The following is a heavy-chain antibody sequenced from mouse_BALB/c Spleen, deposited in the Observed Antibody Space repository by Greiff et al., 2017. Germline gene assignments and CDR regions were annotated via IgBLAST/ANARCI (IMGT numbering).Heavy chain of an antibody. J-gene: IGHJ4*01. D-gene: IGHD3-3*01. Sequence: QVQLQQSGAELARPGASVKLSCKASGYTFTSYWMQWVKQRPGQGLEWIGAIYPGDGDTRYTQKFKGKATLTADKSSSTAYMQLSSLASEDSAVYYCASRGGAMDYWGQGTSVTVSS. CDR2: IYPGDGDT. CDR3: ASRGGAMDY. CDR1: GYTFTSYW. V-gene: IGHV1-87*01.